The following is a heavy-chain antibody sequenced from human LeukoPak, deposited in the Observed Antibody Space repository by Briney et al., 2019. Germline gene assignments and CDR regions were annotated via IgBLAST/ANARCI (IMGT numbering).Heavy chain of an antibody. Sequence: SETLSLTCTVSGGSISSYYWSWIRQPPGKGLEWIGEITHSGSTNYNPSLKSRVTISVDTSKNQFSLNLTSVTAADTAVYYCASRGRWGQGTLVTVSS. CDR3: ASRGR. D-gene: IGHD3-16*01. CDR1: GGSISSYY. V-gene: IGHV4-34*01. CDR2: ITHSGST. J-gene: IGHJ4*02.